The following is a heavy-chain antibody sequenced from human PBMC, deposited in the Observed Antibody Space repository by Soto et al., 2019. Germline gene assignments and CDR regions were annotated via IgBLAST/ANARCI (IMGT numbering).Heavy chain of an antibody. CDR3: AKDQSGSYPDY. CDR2: ISYDGSNK. V-gene: IGHV3-30*18. D-gene: IGHD1-26*01. CDR1: VFTSNTYC. Sequence: GGSLRLSCTASVFTSNTYCMHWVRQAPGKGLEWVAVISYDGSNKYYADSVKGRFTISRDNSKNTLFLQMNSLGAEDTAVYYCAKDQSGSYPDYWGQGTLVTVSS. J-gene: IGHJ4*02.